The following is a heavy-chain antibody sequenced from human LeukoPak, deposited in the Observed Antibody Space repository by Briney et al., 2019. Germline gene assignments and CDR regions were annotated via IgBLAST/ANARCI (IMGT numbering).Heavy chain of an antibody. CDR3: ARPNRSHSWFDP. V-gene: IGHV4-39*01. Sequence: PSETLSLTCTVSGGSISSSSYYWGWIRQPPGKGLEWIGSIYYSGSTYYNPSLKSRVTISVDTSKNPFSLKLSSVTAADTAVYYCARPNRSHSWFDPWGQGTLVTVSS. D-gene: IGHD2-15*01. J-gene: IGHJ5*02. CDR2: IYYSGST. CDR1: GGSISSSSYY.